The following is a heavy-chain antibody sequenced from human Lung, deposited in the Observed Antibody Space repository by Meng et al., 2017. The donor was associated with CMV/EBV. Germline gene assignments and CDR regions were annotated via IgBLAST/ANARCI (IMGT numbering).Heavy chain of an antibody. D-gene: IGHD1-26*01. V-gene: IGHV1-2*02. CDR1: GYTFTGYY. CDR3: ARVGRAWWELLVHY. CDR2: INPNSGGT. J-gene: IGHJ4*02. Sequence: ASVKVSXKASGYTFTGYYMHWVRQAPGQGLEWMGWINPNSGGTNYAQKFQGRVTMTRDTSISTAYMELSRLRSDDTAVYYWARVGRAWWELLVHYWGQGTLVTVSS.